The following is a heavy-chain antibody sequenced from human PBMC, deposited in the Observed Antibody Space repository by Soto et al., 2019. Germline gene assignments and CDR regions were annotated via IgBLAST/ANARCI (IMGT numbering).Heavy chain of an antibody. CDR3: PRYLIGDYDGFDM. D-gene: IGHD4-17*01. V-gene: IGHV4-59*01. J-gene: IGHJ3*02. CDR1: GGAIINFY. CDR2: IYYSGST. Sequence: SEXLSLTCSVSGGAIINFYWSWIRQPPGKGLEWIGYIYYSGSTHYNTSLQSRVTISVDTSKNQFSLKLTSVTAADTAVYYCPRYLIGDYDGFDMCGQGTMVTVSS.